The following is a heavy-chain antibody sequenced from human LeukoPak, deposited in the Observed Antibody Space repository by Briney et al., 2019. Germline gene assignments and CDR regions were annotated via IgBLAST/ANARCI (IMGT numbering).Heavy chain of an antibody. D-gene: IGHD2-15*01. Sequence: ASVKVSCKASGGTFSSYAISWVRQAPGQGLEWMRGIIPIFGTANYAQKFQGRVTITADESTSTAYMELSSLRSEDTAVYYCASCGGSCYSGGGIKYYFDYWGQGTLVTVSS. J-gene: IGHJ4*02. CDR2: IIPIFGTA. CDR1: GGTFSSYA. CDR3: ASCGGSCYSGGGIKYYFDY. V-gene: IGHV1-69*13.